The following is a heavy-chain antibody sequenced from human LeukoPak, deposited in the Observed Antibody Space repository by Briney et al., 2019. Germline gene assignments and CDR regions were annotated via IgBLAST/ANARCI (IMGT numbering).Heavy chain of an antibody. Sequence: GGSLRLSCAASGFTFTSYWMSWVRQAPGKGLEWVANMQPDGGEKYYVDTVKGRFTVSRDNAKSSLYLQMNSLRAEDTAVYYCARETPYGSLTFDYWGQGTRVTVSS. J-gene: IGHJ4*02. D-gene: IGHD3-10*01. CDR2: MQPDGGEK. V-gene: IGHV3-7*03. CDR3: ARETPYGSLTFDY. CDR1: GFTFTSYW.